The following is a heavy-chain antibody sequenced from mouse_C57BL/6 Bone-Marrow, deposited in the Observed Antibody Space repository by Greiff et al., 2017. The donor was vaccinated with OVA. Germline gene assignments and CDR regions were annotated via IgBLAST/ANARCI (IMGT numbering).Heavy chain of an antibody. J-gene: IGHJ3*01. V-gene: IGHV5-6*01. CDR2: ISSGGSYT. CDR3: ARQKGGSSSFAY. D-gene: IGHD1-1*01. Sequence: EVQRVESGGDLVKPGGSLKLSCAASGFTFSSFGMSWVRQTPDKRLEWVATISSGGSYTYYPDSVKGRFTISRDNAKNTLYLQMSSLKSEDTAMYYCARQKGGSSSFAYWGQGTLVTVSA. CDR1: GFTFSSFG.